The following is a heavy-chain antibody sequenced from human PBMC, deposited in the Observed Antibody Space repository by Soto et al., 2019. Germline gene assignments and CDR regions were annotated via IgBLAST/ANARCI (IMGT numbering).Heavy chain of an antibody. CDR2: IYYSGST. D-gene: IGHD3-9*01. V-gene: IGHV4-59*01. J-gene: IGHJ4*02. CDR3: ARVAPQLRYFDWLLSYYFDY. Sequence: PSETLSLTCSVSGGSISSYYWSWIRQPPGKGLEWIGYIYYSGSTNYNPSLKSRVTISVDTSKNQFSLKLSSVTAADTAVYYCARVAPQLRYFDWLLSYYFDYWGQGTLVT. CDR1: GGSISSYY.